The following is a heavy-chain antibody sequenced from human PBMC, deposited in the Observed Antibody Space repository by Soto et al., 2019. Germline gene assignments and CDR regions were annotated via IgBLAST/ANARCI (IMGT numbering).Heavy chain of an antibody. CDR1: GGSFSGYY. D-gene: IGHD3-10*01. CDR3: ARVVMGYGSGRYPYYFDY. CDR2: INHSGST. V-gene: IGHV4-34*01. J-gene: IGHJ4*02. Sequence: SETLSLTCAVYGGSFSGYYWSWIRQPPGKGLEWIGEINHSGSTNYNPSLKSRVTISVDTSKNQFSLKLTSVTAADTAVYYCARVVMGYGSGRYPYYFDYWGQGTLVTVSS.